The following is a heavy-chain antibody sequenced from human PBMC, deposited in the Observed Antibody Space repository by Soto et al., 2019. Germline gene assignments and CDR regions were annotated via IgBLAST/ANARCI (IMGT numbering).Heavy chain of an antibody. Sequence: QVQLVQSGAEVKNPGSSVKVSCKAAGGTFSSYAISCLRQSPGQGREWMGGIIPIFGTANYAQKFQGRVTITADESTSTAYMELSSLRSEETAVYYCARRDYGEYRFDYWGKGTLVTVS. D-gene: IGHD4-17*01. V-gene: IGHV1-69*12. CDR2: IIPIFGTA. CDR1: GGTFSSYA. J-gene: IGHJ4*02. CDR3: ARRDYGEYRFDY.